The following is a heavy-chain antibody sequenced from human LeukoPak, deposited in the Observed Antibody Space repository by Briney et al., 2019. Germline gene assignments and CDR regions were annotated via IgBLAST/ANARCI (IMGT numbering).Heavy chain of an antibody. Sequence: GGSLRLSCAASGFTFSSYAMSWVRQAPGKGLEWVSAISGSGGSTYYADSVKGRFAISRDNSKSTLYLQMNSLRAEDTAVYFCARDYSTGYFYFDYWGQRTLVTVSS. J-gene: IGHJ4*02. CDR2: ISGSGGST. D-gene: IGHD3-22*01. CDR3: ARDYSTGYFYFDY. CDR1: GFTFSSYA. V-gene: IGHV3-23*01.